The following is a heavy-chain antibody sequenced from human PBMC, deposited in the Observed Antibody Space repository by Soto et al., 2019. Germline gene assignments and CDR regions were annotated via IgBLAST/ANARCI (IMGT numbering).Heavy chain of an antibody. CDR2: IIPIFCTA. CDR3: ARPDDSSGYFDY. Sequence: SVTGSWTASGGTYSSYAISWVRQAPGQGLEWMGGIIPIFCTANYAQKFQGRVTITADESTSTAYMELSSLRSEDTAVYYCARPDDSSGYFDYWGQGTLVTVSS. J-gene: IGHJ4*02. V-gene: IGHV1-69*13. D-gene: IGHD3-22*01. CDR1: GGTYSSYA.